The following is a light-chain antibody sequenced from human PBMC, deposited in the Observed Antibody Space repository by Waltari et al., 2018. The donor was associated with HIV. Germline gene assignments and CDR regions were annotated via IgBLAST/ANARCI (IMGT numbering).Light chain of an antibody. Sequence: QSALTQPASVSGSPGQSITISCTGTSSDVGAYNYVSWYQQHPGKVPKLMIYDVNKRPSGVSYRFSGSKSGNTASLTISGLQAEDEADYYCSSFTSITTWVFGGGTKLTVL. V-gene: IGLV2-14*03. CDR2: DVN. CDR3: SSFTSITTWV. J-gene: IGLJ3*02. CDR1: SSDVGAYNY.